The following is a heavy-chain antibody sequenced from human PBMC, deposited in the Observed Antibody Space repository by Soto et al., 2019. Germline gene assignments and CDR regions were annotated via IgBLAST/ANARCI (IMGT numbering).Heavy chain of an antibody. J-gene: IGHJ6*01. Sequence: ASVKVACKSSGYTFTSYGISWVRQAPGQGLEWMGWISAYNGNTNYAQKLQGRVTMTTETYTSTAYMELRRMRSDDTAVYYCAGDMLRSGWYLSGLGMAVRGQRTTVTVSA. V-gene: IGHV1-18*01. D-gene: IGHD6-19*01. CDR1: GYTFTSYG. CDR2: ISAYNGNT. CDR3: AGDMLRSGWYLSGLGMAV.